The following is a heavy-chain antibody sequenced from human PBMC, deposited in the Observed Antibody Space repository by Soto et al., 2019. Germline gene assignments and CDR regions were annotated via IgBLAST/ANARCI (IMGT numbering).Heavy chain of an antibody. CDR1: GYTFTSYA. CDR2: INAGNGNT. V-gene: IGHV1-3*01. J-gene: IGHJ4*02. CDR3: ARSAPPLDC. Sequence: QVQLVQSGAEVKKPGASVKVSCKASGYTFTSYAMHWVRQAPGQRLEWMGWINAGNGNTKYSQKFQGRVTTTGDPSASTAYTELSSLRSEDTAVYYCARSAPPLDCWGQGTLVTVSS.